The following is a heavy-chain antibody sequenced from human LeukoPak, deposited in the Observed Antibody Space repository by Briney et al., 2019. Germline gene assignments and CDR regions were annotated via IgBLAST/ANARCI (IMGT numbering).Heavy chain of an antibody. CDR3: AREVSDFWSGYYLDY. Sequence: GGSLRLSRAASGFTFSSYGMHWVRQAPGKGLEWVAVIWYDGSNKYYADSVKGRFTISRDNSKNTLYLQMNSLRAEDTAVYYCAREVSDFWSGYYLDYWGQGTLVTVSS. J-gene: IGHJ4*02. CDR2: IWYDGSNK. V-gene: IGHV3-33*01. CDR1: GFTFSSYG. D-gene: IGHD3-3*01.